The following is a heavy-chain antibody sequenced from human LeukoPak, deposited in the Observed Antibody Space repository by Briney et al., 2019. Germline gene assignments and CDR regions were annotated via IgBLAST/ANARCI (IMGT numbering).Heavy chain of an antibody. D-gene: IGHD3-9*01. V-gene: IGHV3-30-3*01. Sequence: PGGSLRLSCAASGFTFSSYAMHWVRQAPGKGLEWVAVISYDGSNKYYADSVKGRFTISRDNSKNTLYLQMNSLRAEDTAVYYCAKVLRYFDWLGDAFDIWGQGTMVTVSS. CDR1: GFTFSSYA. J-gene: IGHJ3*02. CDR2: ISYDGSNK. CDR3: AKVLRYFDWLGDAFDI.